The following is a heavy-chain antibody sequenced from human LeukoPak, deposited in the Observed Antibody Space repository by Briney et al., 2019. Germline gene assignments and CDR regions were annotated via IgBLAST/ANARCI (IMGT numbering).Heavy chain of an antibody. CDR1: GFTFDDYA. J-gene: IGHJ4*02. Sequence: GRSLRLSCAASGFTFDDYAMHWVRQAPGKGLEWVSGISWNSGSIGYADSVKGRFTISRDNAKNSLYLQMNSLRAEDTALYYCAKDAVAGTEWGQGTLVTVSS. D-gene: IGHD6-19*01. CDR2: ISWNSGSI. CDR3: AKDAVAGTE. V-gene: IGHV3-9*01.